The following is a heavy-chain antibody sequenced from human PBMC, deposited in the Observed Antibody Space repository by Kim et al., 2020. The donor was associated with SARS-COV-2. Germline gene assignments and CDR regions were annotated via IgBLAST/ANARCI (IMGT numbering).Heavy chain of an antibody. J-gene: IGHJ5*01. V-gene: IGHV4-34*01. Sequence: SETLSLTCAVYGGSFSGYYWSWIRQPPGKGLEWIGEINHSGSTNYNPSLKSRVTISVDTSKNQFSLKLSSVTAADTAVYYCARGGGAYNWNYSNMRRWF. CDR2: INHSGST. CDR1: GGSFSGYY. CDR3: ARGGGAYNWNYSNMRRWF. D-gene: IGHD1-7*01.